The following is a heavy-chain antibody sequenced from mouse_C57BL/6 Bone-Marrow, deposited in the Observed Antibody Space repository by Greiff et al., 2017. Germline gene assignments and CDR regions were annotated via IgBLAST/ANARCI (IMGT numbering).Heavy chain of an antibody. D-gene: IGHD1-1*01. CDR3: ASVIATGVADY. J-gene: IGHJ2*01. CDR2: IDPSDSYT. CDR1: GYTFTGYW. Sequence: QVQLQQPGAELVKPGASVKLSCKASGYTFTGYWMQWVKQRPGQGLEWIGEIDPSDSYTNYNQKFKGKATLTVDTSSSTAYMQLSSLTSGDAAVCYCASVIATGVADYWGQGTTLTVSS. V-gene: IGHV1-50*01.